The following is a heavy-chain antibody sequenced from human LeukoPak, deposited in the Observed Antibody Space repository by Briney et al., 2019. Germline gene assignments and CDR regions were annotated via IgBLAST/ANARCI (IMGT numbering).Heavy chain of an antibody. J-gene: IGHJ4*02. CDR1: GFTFSDYY. D-gene: IGHD6-13*01. CDR3: ASLAAAEPY. V-gene: IGHV3-11*01. Sequence: GGSVRLLRAASGFTFSDYYMSWIRQAPGKGLEWVSYISSSGSTIYYADSVKGRFTISRDNAKNSLYLQMNSLRAEDTGVYYCASLAAAEPYWGQGTLVTVSS. CDR2: ISSSGSTI.